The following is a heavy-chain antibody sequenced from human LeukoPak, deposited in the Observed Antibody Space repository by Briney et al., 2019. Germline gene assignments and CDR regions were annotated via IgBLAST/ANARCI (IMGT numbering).Heavy chain of an antibody. CDR2: IRYDGSNK. CDR1: GFTFSSYG. Sequence: GGSLRLSCAASGFTFSSYGMHWVRQAPGKGLEWVAFIRYDGSNKYYADSVKGRFTISRDNSKNTLYLQMNSLRAEDTAVYYCARGIVAAGNIDFWGQGTLVTVSS. J-gene: IGHJ4*02. CDR3: ARGIVAAGNIDF. V-gene: IGHV3-30*02. D-gene: IGHD6-13*01.